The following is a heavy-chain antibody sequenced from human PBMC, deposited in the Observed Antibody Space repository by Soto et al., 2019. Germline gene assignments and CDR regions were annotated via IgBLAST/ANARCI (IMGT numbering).Heavy chain of an antibody. CDR2: TYYSGNT. V-gene: IGHV4-59*01. D-gene: IGHD3-9*01. J-gene: IGHJ5*02. CDR1: GDSISSSY. Sequence: SETLSLTCSVSGDSISSSYWSWIRQPPGKGLEWIGSTYYSGNTNYNPSLKSRVTISVDTSKNQVSLRLNSVTAADTAVYYCARIFVWRFDPWGQGALVTV. CDR3: ARIFVWRFDP.